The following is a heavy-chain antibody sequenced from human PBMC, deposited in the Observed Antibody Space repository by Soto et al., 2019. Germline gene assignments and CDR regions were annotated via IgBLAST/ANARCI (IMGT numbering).Heavy chain of an antibody. CDR2: ISWNSGSI. CDR1: GFTFDDYA. V-gene: IGHV3-9*01. J-gene: IGHJ3*02. CDR3: AKGKGYSGYADDAFDI. D-gene: IGHD5-12*01. Sequence: EVQLVESGGGLVQPGRSLRLSCAASGFTFDDYAMHWVRQAPGKGLQWVSGISWNSGSIGYADSVKGRFTISRDNAKNALYLQMNSLRAEDTALYYCAKGKGYSGYADDAFDIWGQGTMVTVSS.